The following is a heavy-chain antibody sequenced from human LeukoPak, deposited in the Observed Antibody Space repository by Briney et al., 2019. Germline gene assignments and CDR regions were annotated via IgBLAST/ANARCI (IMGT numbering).Heavy chain of an antibody. D-gene: IGHD5-18*01. V-gene: IGHV3-21*01. J-gene: IGHJ6*02. CDR2: ISSSSSYI. Sequence: GGSLRLSCAASGFTFSSYSMNWVRQAPGKGLEWVSSISSSSSYIYYADSVKGRLTISRDNAKNSLYLQMNSPRAEDTAVYYCARERQEDTAMVYHYYYGMDVWGQGTTVTVSS. CDR1: GFTFSSYS. CDR3: ARERQEDTAMVYHYYYGMDV.